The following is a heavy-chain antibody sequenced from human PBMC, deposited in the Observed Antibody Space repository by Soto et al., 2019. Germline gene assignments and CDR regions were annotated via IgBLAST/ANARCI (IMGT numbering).Heavy chain of an antibody. J-gene: IGHJ6*02. Sequence: PGGSLRLSCAASGFTFSSYSMNWVRQAPGKGLEWVSYISSSSSTIYYADPVKGRFTISRDNAKNSLYLQMNSLRDEDTAVYYCAREGILWFGASHYYYGMDVWGQGTTVTVSS. CDR3: AREGILWFGASHYYYGMDV. CDR2: ISSSSSTI. CDR1: GFTFSSYS. D-gene: IGHD3-10*01. V-gene: IGHV3-48*02.